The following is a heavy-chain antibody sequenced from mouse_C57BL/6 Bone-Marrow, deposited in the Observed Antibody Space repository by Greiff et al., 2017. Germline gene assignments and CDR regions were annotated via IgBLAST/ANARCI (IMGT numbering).Heavy chain of an antibody. D-gene: IGHD4-1*01. CDR1: GYTFTSYW. V-gene: IGHV1-64*01. CDR2: IHPNSGNT. Sequence: QVHVKQSGAELVKPGASVKLSCKASGYTFTSYWMHWVKQRPGQGLEWIGMIHPNSGNTNYNEKFKSKATLTVDKSSSTAYMQLSSLTSEDSAVYYCARLGLPYWGQGTTLTVSS. CDR3: ARLGLPY. J-gene: IGHJ2*01.